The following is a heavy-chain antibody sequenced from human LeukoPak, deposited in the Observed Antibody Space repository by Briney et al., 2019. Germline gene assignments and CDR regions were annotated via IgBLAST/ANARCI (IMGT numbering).Heavy chain of an antibody. CDR2: IYHSGST. D-gene: IGHD6-6*01. Sequence: PSETLSLTCAVSGYSISSGYYWGWIRQPPGKGLEWIGNIYHSGSTYYNPSLKSRVTISVDTSKNQFSLKLNSVTAAETAVYYCARYGYSSSAGDYWGQGTLVTVSS. J-gene: IGHJ4*02. CDR3: ARYGYSSSAGDY. V-gene: IGHV4-38-2*01. CDR1: GYSISSGYY.